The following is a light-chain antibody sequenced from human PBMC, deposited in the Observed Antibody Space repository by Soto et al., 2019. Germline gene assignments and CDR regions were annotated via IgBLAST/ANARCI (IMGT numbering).Light chain of an antibody. J-gene: IGKJ4*01. CDR1: QSVNSN. Sequence: EIVMTQSPATLSVSPGERATLSCRASQSVNSNLAWYRQKPGQAPRLLISDASTRATGVPARFSGSGSGTEFTLTISSLQYVDSGIYYCHQYNFWPPLTFGGGTKVEIK. V-gene: IGKV3-15*01. CDR2: DAS. CDR3: HQYNFWPPLT.